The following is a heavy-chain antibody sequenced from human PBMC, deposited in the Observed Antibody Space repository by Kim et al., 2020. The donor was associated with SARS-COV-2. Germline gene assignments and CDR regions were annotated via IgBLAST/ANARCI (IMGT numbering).Heavy chain of an antibody. J-gene: IGHJ4*02. Sequence: YYNPSLKSRVTISVDTSKNQSSLKLSSVTAADTAVYYCARAGIAAAPFDYWGQGTLVTVSS. V-gene: IGHV4-31*02. D-gene: IGHD6-13*01. CDR3: ARAGIAAAPFDY.